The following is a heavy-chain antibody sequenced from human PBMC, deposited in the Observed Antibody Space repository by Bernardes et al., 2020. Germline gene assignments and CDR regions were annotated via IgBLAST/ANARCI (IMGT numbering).Heavy chain of an antibody. V-gene: IGHV3-48*01. D-gene: IGHD2-15*01. Sequence: GGSLRLSCAASGFTFSSYSMNWVRQAPGKGLEWVSYISSSSTIYYADSVKGRFTISRDNAKNSLYLQMNSLRAEDTAVYYCARVRYCSGGSCPDYWGQGTLVTVSS. CDR2: ISSSSTI. CDR3: ARVRYCSGGSCPDY. CDR1: GFTFSSYS. J-gene: IGHJ4*02.